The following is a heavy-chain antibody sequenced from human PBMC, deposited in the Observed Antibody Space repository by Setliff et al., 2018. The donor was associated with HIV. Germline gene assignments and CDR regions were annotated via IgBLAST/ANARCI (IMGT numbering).Heavy chain of an antibody. J-gene: IGHJ4*01. CDR1: GGTVSSYA. CDR3: APGEGVASTYYHD. Sequence: SVKVSCKAPGGTVSSYAISWVRQAPGQGLEWFGRIIPISGTANNAQKCQGRVTITADKSTSTAYMQLSSLRSEDTAVYFGAPGEGVASTYYHDWGQGTQVTVSS. V-gene: IGHV1-69*06. CDR2: IIPISGTA. D-gene: IGHD3-3*01.